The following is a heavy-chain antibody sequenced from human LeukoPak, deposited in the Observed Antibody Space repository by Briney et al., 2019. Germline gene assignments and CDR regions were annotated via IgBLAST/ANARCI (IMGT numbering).Heavy chain of an antibody. V-gene: IGHV3-48*01. CDR2: ITSDSATI. J-gene: IGHJ4*02. CDR1: GFTFSTYN. Sequence: PGGSLRLSCAASGFTFSTYNMNWVRQAPGKGLEWVSYITSDSATIYYADSVKGRFTISRDNAKNSLYLQMNSPGGEDAAVYYCARRQVGANPFDRWGQGTLVTVPS. D-gene: IGHD1-26*01. CDR3: ARRQVGANPFDR.